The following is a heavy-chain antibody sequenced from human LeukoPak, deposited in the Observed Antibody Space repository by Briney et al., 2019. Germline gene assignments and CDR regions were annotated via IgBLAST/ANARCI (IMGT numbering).Heavy chain of an antibody. V-gene: IGHV3-21*01. CDR2: ISSSSSYI. D-gene: IGHD3-3*01. CDR3: ARDQEYDFWSGYSPKNYGMDV. Sequence: PGGSLRLSCAASGFTFSSYCMNWVRQAPGKGLEWVSSISSSSSYIYYADSVKGRFTISRDNAKNSLYLQMNSRRAEDTAVYYCARDQEYDFWSGYSPKNYGMDVWGQGTTVTVSS. J-gene: IGHJ6*02. CDR1: GFTFSSYC.